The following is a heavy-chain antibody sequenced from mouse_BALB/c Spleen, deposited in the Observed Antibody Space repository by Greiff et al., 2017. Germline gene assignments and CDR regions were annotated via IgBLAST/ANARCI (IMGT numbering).Heavy chain of an antibody. Sequence: VQGVESGAELMKPGASVKISCKATGYTFSSYWIEWVKQRPGHGLEWIGEILPGSGSTNYNEKFKGKATFTADTSSNTAYMQLSSLTSEDSAVYYCARGIGNYHYFDYWGQGTTLTVSS. CDR1: GYTFSSYW. CDR3: ARGIGNYHYFDY. CDR2: ILPGSGST. D-gene: IGHD2-1*01. J-gene: IGHJ2*01. V-gene: IGHV1-9*01.